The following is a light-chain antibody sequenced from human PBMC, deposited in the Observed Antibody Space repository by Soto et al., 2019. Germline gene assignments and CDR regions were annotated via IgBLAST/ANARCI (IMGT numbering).Light chain of an antibody. CDR2: DAS. CDR3: QQYGSPPRT. Sequence: EIVLTHSPCTLSFSPGERATLSCMASQTVSSNSLAWYLQKPGQAPRLLIYDASRRATGIPDRFSGSGSGTDFTLTISSLEPEDFAVYYCQQYGSPPRTFGQGTKVDIK. V-gene: IGKV3-20*01. J-gene: IGKJ1*01. CDR1: QTVSSNS.